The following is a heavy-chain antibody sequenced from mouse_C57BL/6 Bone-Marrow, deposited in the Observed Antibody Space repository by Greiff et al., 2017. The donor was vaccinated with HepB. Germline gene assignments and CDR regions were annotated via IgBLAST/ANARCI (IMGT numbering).Heavy chain of an antibody. J-gene: IGHJ3*01. D-gene: IGHD3-2*02. Sequence: EVKLMESGAELVRPGASVKLSCTASGFNIKDDYMHWVKQRPEQGLEWIGWIDPENGDTEYASKFPGKDTITADTSSNTAYLQLSSLTSEDTAVYYCTTIQLRLPGFAYWGQGTLVTVSA. CDR3: TTIQLRLPGFAY. V-gene: IGHV14-4*01. CDR1: GFNIKDDY. CDR2: IDPENGDT.